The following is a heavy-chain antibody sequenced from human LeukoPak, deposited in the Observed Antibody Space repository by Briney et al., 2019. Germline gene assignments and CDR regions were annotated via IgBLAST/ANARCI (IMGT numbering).Heavy chain of an antibody. J-gene: IGHJ4*02. V-gene: IGHV3-23*01. CDR1: GFTFSSYA. CDR3: GKEVERHFDLKY. CDR2: ISGSGGST. Sequence: PGGSLRLSCAASGFTFSSYAMSWVRQAPGKGLEWVSAISGSGGSTYYADSVKGRFTISRDNSKKISYLQMNSLRAEDTAVYYCGKEVERHFDLKYWGQGTLVTVSS.